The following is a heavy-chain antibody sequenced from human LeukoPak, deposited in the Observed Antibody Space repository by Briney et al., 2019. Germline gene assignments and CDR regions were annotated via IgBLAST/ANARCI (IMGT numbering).Heavy chain of an antibody. Sequence: ASVKLSCKVSEYTLTELSMHWVRHAPGKGLEWLGGFAPEDGEIIYAQKFQGRVTMSDDTSTDTAYMELGSLRSDDTAVYYCAADRGDYSGSYWTAFDIWGQGTMVTVSS. CDR1: EYTLTELS. J-gene: IGHJ3*02. CDR2: FAPEDGEI. D-gene: IGHD1-26*01. CDR3: AADRGDYSGSYWTAFDI. V-gene: IGHV1-24*01.